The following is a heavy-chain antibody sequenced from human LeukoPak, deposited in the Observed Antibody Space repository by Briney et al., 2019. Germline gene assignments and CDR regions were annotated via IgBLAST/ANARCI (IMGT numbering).Heavy chain of an antibody. CDR3: AKKLTSGAFDI. CDR2: ISWNSGSI. V-gene: IGHV3-9*01. J-gene: IGHJ3*02. Sequence: PGRSLRLSCAASGFTFDDCATHWVRQAPGKGLEWVSGISWNSGSIGYADSAKGRFTISRDNAKNSLYLQMNSLRAEDTALYYCAKKLTSGAFDIWSQGTMVTVSS. CDR1: GFTFDDCA. D-gene: IGHD4-11*01.